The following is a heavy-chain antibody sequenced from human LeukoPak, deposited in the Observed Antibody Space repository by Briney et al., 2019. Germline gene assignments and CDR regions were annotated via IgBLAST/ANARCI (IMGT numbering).Heavy chain of an antibody. J-gene: IGHJ6*02. CDR3: ARDMGYCDSTNCGHYYYGMDV. CDR1: GFTFSHYT. CDR2: ISSSSNYI. V-gene: IGHV3-21*01. Sequence: PGGSLRLSCGASGFTFSHYTMNWVRQAPGKGLEWVSSISSSSNYIYYADSVKGRFTISGDNAKNSLVLQMSSLRVGDTGVYYCARDMGYCDSTNCGHYYYGMDVWGQGTTVTVSS. D-gene: IGHD2-2*01.